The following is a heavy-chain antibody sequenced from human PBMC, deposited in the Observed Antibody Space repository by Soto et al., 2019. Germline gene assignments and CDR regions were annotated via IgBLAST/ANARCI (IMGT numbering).Heavy chain of an antibody. J-gene: IGHJ6*02. V-gene: IGHV1-2*04. D-gene: IGHD1-26*01. CDR1: GYTFTGYY. CDR3: ARGGGSNYYYYGMDV. CDR2: INPNSGGT. Sequence: ASVKVSCKASGYTFTGYYMHWVRQAPGQGLEWMGWINPNSGGTNYAQKFQGWVTMTRDTSISTAYMELSRLRSDDTAVYYCARGGGSNYYYYGMDVWGQGTTVTVS.